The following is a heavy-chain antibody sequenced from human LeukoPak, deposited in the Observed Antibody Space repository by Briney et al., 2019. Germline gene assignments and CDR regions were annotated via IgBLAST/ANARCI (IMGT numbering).Heavy chain of an antibody. Sequence: GSSLRLSCAASGFTFSSYGMHWVRQAPGKGLEWVAVIWYDGSNKYYADSVKGRFTISRDNSKNTLYLQMNSLRAEDTAVYYCAKDSWYYDSSGHDYWGQGTLVTVSS. D-gene: IGHD3-22*01. J-gene: IGHJ4*02. CDR2: IWYDGSNK. V-gene: IGHV3-33*06. CDR3: AKDSWYYDSSGHDY. CDR1: GFTFSSYG.